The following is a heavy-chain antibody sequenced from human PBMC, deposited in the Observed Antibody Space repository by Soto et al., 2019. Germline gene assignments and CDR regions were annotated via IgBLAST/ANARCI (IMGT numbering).Heavy chain of an antibody. CDR3: TRDQYYYDSSGYSPFDF. CDR1: GFSSSTYN. J-gene: IGHJ4*02. CDR2: ISSSSGTI. V-gene: IGHV3-48*02. D-gene: IGHD3-22*01. Sequence: GGSLRLSCAASGFSSSTYNMNWVRQAPGKGLEWVSYISSSSGTIHYADSVKGRFTISRDNAKNSLYLQMNSLRDEDTAIYYCTRDQYYYDSSGYSPFDFWGQGTLVTVSS.